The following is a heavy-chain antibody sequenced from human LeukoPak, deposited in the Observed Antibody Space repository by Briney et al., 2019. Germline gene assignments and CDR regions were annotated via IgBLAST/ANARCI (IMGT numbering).Heavy chain of an antibody. CDR2: INPNSGGT. J-gene: IGHJ3*02. CDR1: GYTFTGYY. V-gene: IGHV1-2*02. CDR3: ARDSSVIRYFDWLLSYDAFDI. Sequence: GASVKVSCKASGYTFTGYYMHWVRQAPGQGLEWMGWINPNSGGTNYAQKFQGRVTMTRGTSISTAYMELSRLRSDDTAVYYCARDSSVIRYFDWLLSYDAFDIWGQGTMVTVSS. D-gene: IGHD3-9*01.